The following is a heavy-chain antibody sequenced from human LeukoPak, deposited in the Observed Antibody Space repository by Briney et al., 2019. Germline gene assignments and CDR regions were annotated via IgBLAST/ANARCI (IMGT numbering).Heavy chain of an antibody. CDR3: ARSIPYGTTWYGRSDY. V-gene: IGHV3-53*01. CDR2: IYSGGST. J-gene: IGHJ4*02. D-gene: IGHD6-13*01. CDR1: GFTVSSNY. Sequence: GGSLRLSCAASGFTVSSNYMSWVRQAPGKGLEWVSVIYSGGSTYYADSVKGRFTISRDNSKNTLYLQMNSLRAEDTAIYYCARSIPYGTTWYGRSDYWGQGTLVTVSS.